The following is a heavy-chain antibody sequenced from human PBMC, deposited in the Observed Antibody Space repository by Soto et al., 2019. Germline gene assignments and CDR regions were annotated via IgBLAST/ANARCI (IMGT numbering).Heavy chain of an antibody. CDR3: VKDRPVNWNPQSPHNWFAS. Sequence: HPGGSLRLSCAASRFAFNNYAMTWVRQAAGKGLEWVSTISGSGDSTYYADSVKGRFSISRDNSKNTLFLQMNSLRVEDAAVYYCVKDRPVNWNPQSPHNWFASWGQGTLVTVSS. J-gene: IGHJ5*01. CDR2: ISGSGDST. V-gene: IGHV3-23*01. CDR1: RFAFNNYA. D-gene: IGHD1-1*01.